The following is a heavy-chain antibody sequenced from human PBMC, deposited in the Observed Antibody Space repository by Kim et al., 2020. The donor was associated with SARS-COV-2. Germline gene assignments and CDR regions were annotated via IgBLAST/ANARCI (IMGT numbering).Heavy chain of an antibody. V-gene: IGHV1-2*02. CDR3: ARDREPWTCRFDP. J-gene: IGHJ5*02. CDR1: GYTFTGYY. Sequence: ASVKVSCKASGYTFTGYYMHWVRQAPGQGLEWMGWINPNSGGTNYAQKFQGRVTMTRDTSISTAYMELSRLRSDDTAVYYCARDREPWTCRFDPWGQGTLVTVSS. CDR2: INPNSGGT. D-gene: IGHD1-1*01.